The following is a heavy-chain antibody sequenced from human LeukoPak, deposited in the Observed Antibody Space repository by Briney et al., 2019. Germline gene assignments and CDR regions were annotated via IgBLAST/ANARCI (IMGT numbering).Heavy chain of an antibody. CDR3: VKDIASTVCGAYRTVGGT. Sequence: PGGSLRLSCTASGFTFDNFAMAWVRQAPGRGMDWVSAITGNGAHTYYADSVRGRFTVSRDNSKNTLYLHMESLRVDDTATYYCVKDIASTVCGAYRTVGGTWGQGLLVSVSS. CDR2: ITGNGAHT. CDR1: GFTFDNFA. D-gene: IGHD4-11*01. V-gene: IGHV3-23*01. J-gene: IGHJ5*02.